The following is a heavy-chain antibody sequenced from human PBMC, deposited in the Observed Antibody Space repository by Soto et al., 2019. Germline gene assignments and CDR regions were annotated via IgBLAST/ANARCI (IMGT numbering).Heavy chain of an antibody. CDR1: GFTFNNYA. D-gene: IGHD1-26*01. V-gene: IGHV3-23*05. CDR3: ARRLLGPTASYFDY. Sequence: EVQLLESGGGLVQAGESLRLSCAPSGFTFNNYAMGWVRQAPGRGLEWVSGIDSSGSDTKYADSVKGRFTVSRDKSKNTLYLQMNSLRVEDTAVYYCARRLLGPTASYFDYWGQGTLVTVSS. J-gene: IGHJ4*01. CDR2: IDSSGSDT.